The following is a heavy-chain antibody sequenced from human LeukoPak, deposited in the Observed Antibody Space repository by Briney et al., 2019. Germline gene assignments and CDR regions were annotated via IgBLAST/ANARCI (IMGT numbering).Heavy chain of an antibody. J-gene: IGHJ4*02. V-gene: IGHV3-21*01. Sequence: GGSLRLSCAASGFTFSSYSMNWVRQAPGKGLEWVSSISSSSSYIYYADSVKGRFTISRDNAKNSLYLQMNSLRAEDTAVYYCARALTELYYYDSSGYYYFDYWGQGTLVTVSS. CDR3: ARALTELYYYDSSGYYYFDY. CDR1: GFTFSSYS. CDR2: ISSSSSYI. D-gene: IGHD3-22*01.